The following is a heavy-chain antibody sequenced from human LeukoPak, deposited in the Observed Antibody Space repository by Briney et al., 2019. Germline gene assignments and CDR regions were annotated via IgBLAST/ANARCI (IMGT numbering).Heavy chain of an antibody. V-gene: IGHV3-23*01. D-gene: IGHD5-18*01. CDR1: GFTFSSYS. Sequence: GGSLRLSCAASGFTFSSYSMNWVRQAPGKGLEWVSAISGSGSSTYYADSVRGRFTFSRDNSKNTLSLQMNSLRAEDTAVYYCAKGPSRGYSFGYLHHWGQGTLVTVSS. CDR2: ISGSGSST. J-gene: IGHJ1*01. CDR3: AKGPSRGYSFGYLHH.